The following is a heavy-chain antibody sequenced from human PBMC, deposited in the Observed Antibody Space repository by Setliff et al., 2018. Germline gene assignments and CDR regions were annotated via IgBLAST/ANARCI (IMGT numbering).Heavy chain of an antibody. D-gene: IGHD1-1*01. Sequence: ETLSLTCTVYGGSFSNYYWGWIRQSPGKGLEWIGEINDSGTTNYSPSLKSRVTISVDASTNQLSLNLTSVTAADTAVYYCARQGGAIEYGENARVFDSWGQGILVTVSS. V-gene: IGHV4-34*01. CDR2: INDSGTT. J-gene: IGHJ4*02. CDR3: ARQGGAIEYGENARVFDS. CDR1: GGSFSNYY.